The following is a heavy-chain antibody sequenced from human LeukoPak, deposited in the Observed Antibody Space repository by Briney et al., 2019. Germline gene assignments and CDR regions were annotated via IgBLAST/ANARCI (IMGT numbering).Heavy chain of an antibody. CDR1: GYTFTSYD. CDR2: MNPNSGNI. J-gene: IGHJ4*02. V-gene: IGHV1-8*01. CDR3: ARTRIAARYFDY. Sequence: ASVKVSCKASGYTFTSYDINWVRQATGQGLEWMGWMNPNSGNIGYAQKFQGRVTMTRNTSISTAYMELSSLRSEDTAVYYCARTRIAARYFDYWGQGTLVTVSS. D-gene: IGHD6-6*01.